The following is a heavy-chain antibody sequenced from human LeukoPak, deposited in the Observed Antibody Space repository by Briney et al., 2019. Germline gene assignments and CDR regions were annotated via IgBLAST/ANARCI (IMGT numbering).Heavy chain of an antibody. CDR3: ARHSSGYSYGPFDY. J-gene: IGHJ4*02. D-gene: IGHD5-18*01. CDR1: GGSMSSYF. CDR2: IYYSGST. V-gene: IGHV4-59*08. Sequence: PSETLSLTCTVSGGSMSSYFWSWIRQSPGKGLEWIGYIYYSGSTNYNPSLKSRVTISLDMSKNQVSLKLTSVTATDTAVYYCARHSSGYSYGPFDYWGLGTLVTVSS.